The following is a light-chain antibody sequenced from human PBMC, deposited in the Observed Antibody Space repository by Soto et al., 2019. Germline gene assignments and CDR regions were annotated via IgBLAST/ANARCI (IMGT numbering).Light chain of an antibody. Sequence: DVQMTQSPSSLSASVGDSVTIACLASQTVSKFVNWYQQKPGKVPDLLIYSASTLYSGVPSRFSGSGSGTEFTLTISNLQPEDFATYYCQQTYSLPRTFAQGTKVDIK. J-gene: IGKJ1*01. CDR3: QQTYSLPRT. CDR2: SAS. CDR1: QTVSKF. V-gene: IGKV1-39*01.